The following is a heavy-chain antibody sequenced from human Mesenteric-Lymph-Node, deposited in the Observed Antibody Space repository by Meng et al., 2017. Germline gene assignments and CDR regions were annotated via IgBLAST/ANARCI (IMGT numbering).Heavy chain of an antibody. J-gene: IGHJ4*02. V-gene: IGHV1-8*01. CDR2: MNPNSGNT. Sequence: VRRGQSGGERTKPGASAKVPCKRSGYTFTSYEINWVRQATGQGLEWMGWMNPNSGNTGYAQKFQGRVTMTRNTSISTAYMELSSLRSEDTAVYYCARGENDYAGYWGQGTLVTVPS. CDR1: GYTFTSYE. D-gene: IGHD4-17*01. CDR3: ARGENDYAGY.